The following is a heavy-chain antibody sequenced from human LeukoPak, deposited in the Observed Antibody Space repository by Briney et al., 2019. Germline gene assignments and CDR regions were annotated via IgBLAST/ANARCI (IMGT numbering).Heavy chain of an antibody. V-gene: IGHV1-69*04. CDR2: IIPILNIV. D-gene: IGHD3-16*01. J-gene: IGHJ6*03. CDR3: ARGGGYYYYYMDV. CDR1: GDTFSSYG. Sequence: GASVKVSCKASGDTFSSYGISWVRQAPGQGLEWMGRIIPILNIVDYAQKFQGRVTMTRNTSISTAYMELNSLRAEDTAVYYCARGGGYYYYYMDVWGKGTTVTVSS.